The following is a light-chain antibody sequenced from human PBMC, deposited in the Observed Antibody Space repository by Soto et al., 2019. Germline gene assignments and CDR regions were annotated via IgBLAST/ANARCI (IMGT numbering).Light chain of an antibody. CDR3: QQYNSYSWT. CDR1: QSISDT. J-gene: IGKJ1*01. CDR2: DAS. V-gene: IGKV3-15*01. Sequence: IMMKQSPATLSVYPGGRATLSCRASQSISDTLAWYQQKPGQAPRLLIFDASTRATGIPARFSGSGSGTEFTLTISSLQPDDFATYYCQQYNSYSWTFGQGSNVDIK.